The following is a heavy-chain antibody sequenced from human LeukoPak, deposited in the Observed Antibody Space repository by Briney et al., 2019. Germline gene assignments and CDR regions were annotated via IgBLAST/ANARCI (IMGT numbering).Heavy chain of an antibody. D-gene: IGHD6-6*01. CDR1: GGSISSGSDY. CDR2: IWPSGST. CDR3: AREGNIAARRGLFDY. V-gene: IGHV4-61*09. Sequence: SQTLSLTCTVSGGSISSGSDYWSWILQPAGEGLGWVGHIWPSGSTNYNPSLKNRVIMAVDKSKNQFSLKLSSVTAADTAVYYCAREGNIAARRGLFDYWGQGTLVTVSS. J-gene: IGHJ4*02.